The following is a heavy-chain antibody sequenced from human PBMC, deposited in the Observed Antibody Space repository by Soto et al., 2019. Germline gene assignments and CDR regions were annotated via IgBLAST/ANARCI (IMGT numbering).Heavy chain of an antibody. V-gene: IGHV4-31*03. CDR1: GGSISSGGDY. CDR3: ARGLTMLRGVMDS. J-gene: IGHJ4*02. CDR2: IYYTGGA. D-gene: IGHD3-10*01. Sequence: SETLSLTCTVSGGSISSGGDYWSWIRQRPGKGLEWIGYIYYTGGAYYNPSLKSRLTLSVDTAKSQFSLQLTSVTAADTAVYFCARGLTMLRGVMDSWGQGTLVTVSS.